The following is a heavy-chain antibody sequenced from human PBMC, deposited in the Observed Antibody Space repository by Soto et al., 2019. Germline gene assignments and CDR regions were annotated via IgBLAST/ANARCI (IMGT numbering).Heavy chain of an antibody. V-gene: IGHV1-69*02. CDR3: ARGAKDFGYYYMDV. Sequence: QVPLVQSGAEVKKPGSSVKVSCKASGGTFSSYTISWVRQAPGQGLEWMGRIIPILGIANYAQKFQGRVTITADKSTSTAYMELSSLRSEDTAVYYCARGAKDFGYYYMDVWGKGTTVTVSS. D-gene: IGHD3-10*01. CDR2: IIPILGIA. CDR1: GGTFSSYT. J-gene: IGHJ6*03.